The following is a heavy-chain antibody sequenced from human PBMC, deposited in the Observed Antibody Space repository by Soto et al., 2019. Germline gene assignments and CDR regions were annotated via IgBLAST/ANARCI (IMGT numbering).Heavy chain of an antibody. CDR3: AKDSPSPLGYIDGAIDY. J-gene: IGHJ4*02. CDR1: GFAFSIYG. Sequence: PGGSLRLSCAASGFAFSIYGMHWVRQSPGKGLEWVAVISYDGSNKYYADSVKGRFTISRDNSKNTLYLQMNSLRAEDTAVYYSAKDSPSPLGYIDGAIDYWGQGTLVTVSS. D-gene: IGHD5-18*01. V-gene: IGHV3-30*18. CDR2: ISYDGSNK.